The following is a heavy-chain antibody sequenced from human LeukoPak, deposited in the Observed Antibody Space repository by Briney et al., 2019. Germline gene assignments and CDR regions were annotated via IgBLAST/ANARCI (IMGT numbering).Heavy chain of an antibody. CDR3: SRGYSGKSVYAFDI. D-gene: IGHD1-26*01. CDR2: IGNKASRYTT. J-gene: IGHJ3*02. V-gene: IGHV3-72*01. Sequence: PGGSLRLSCAHSGSGFSDQYMDWVRQAPGRGLQWVGRIGNKASRYTTEYAASVKGRFTISRDDSKNSLYLQMNNLSTEDTALYYCSRGYSGKSVYAFDIWGQGTMVTVSA. CDR1: GSGFSDQY.